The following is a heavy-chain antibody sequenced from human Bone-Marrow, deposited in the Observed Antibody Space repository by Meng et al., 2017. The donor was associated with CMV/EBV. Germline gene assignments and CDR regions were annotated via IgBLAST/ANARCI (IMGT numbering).Heavy chain of an antibody. Sequence: SETLSLTCTVSGGSVNSSSYYWTCIRQPPGKGLECFGYIYYSGSTNYNPPLNSRVTISVDTSKNQFSLKLSSVTAADTAVYYCARNSLAAAGQIDYWGQGTLVTVPS. CDR3: ARNSLAAAGQIDY. D-gene: IGHD6-13*01. V-gene: IGHV4-61*01. CDR2: IYYSGST. J-gene: IGHJ4*02. CDR1: GGSVNSSSYY.